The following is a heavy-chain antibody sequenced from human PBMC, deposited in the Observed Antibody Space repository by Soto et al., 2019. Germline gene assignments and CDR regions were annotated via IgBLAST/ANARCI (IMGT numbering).Heavy chain of an antibody. CDR2: IYFSGST. V-gene: IGHV4-4*09. J-gene: IGHJ4*02. CDR3: ARSVATPGTNIDF. Sequence: PSETLSLTCSVSGGSMNGYYWSWIRQTPGQGLEWLGFIYFSGSTRYNPSLMSRLTISLDKSKRQFSMSLSSVTAADTAVYYCARSVATPGTNIDFWGQGTPVTVSS. CDR1: GGSMNGYY. D-gene: IGHD6-13*01.